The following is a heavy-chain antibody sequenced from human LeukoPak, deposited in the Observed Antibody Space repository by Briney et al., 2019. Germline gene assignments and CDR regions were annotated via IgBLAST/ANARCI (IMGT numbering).Heavy chain of an antibody. V-gene: IGHV4-59*05. Sequence: MSGGSLRLSCAASGFTFSSYWMNWVRQPPGKGLEWIGSIYYSGSTYYNPSLKSRVTISVDTSKNQFSLKLSSVTAADTAVYYCARPTQTYFDYWGQGTLVTVSS. CDR1: GFTFSSYW. CDR2: IYYSGST. CDR3: ARPTQTYFDY. J-gene: IGHJ4*02.